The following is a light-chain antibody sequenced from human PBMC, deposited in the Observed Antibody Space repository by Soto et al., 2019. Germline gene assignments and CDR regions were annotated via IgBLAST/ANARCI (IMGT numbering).Light chain of an antibody. J-gene: IGKJ1*01. CDR2: AAT. CDR1: QDINSR. Sequence: DINMNKSPSSVSASVIDIVTITFLASQDINSRLAWFQQQPGRPPKYVIQAATMLQSGFPSRFAGSGSGRDFTLTIHTLQPEDSATYYCLQVANFPRTFGQGTKVDI. V-gene: IGKV1-12*01. CDR3: LQVANFPRT.